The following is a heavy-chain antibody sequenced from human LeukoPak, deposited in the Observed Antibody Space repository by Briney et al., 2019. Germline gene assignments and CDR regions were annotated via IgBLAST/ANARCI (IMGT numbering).Heavy chain of an antibody. CDR1: GGTFSSYA. V-gene: IGHV1-69*05. CDR2: IIPMFGTA. D-gene: IGHD1-26*01. CDR3: ARVFARGGEISGSYXXY. Sequence: SVKVSCKASGGTFSSYAISWVRQAPGQGLEWMGGIIPMFGTANYAQKFQGRVTITTEESTSTAYMELSSLGSEDTAMYYCARVFARGGEISGSYXXYWGXGXXVT. J-gene: IGHJ4*01.